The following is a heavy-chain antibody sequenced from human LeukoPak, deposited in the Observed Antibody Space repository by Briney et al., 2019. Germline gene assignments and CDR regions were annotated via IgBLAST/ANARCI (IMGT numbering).Heavy chain of an antibody. CDR1: GGSISSGSYY. D-gene: IGHD6-13*01. Sequence: SETLSLTCAVSGGSISSGSYYWSWIRQPAGKGLEWIGRIYTSGSTNYNPSLKSRVTISVDTSKNQFSLKLSSVTAADTAVYYCARGERYSSSWYLSLLYYMDVWGKGTTVTVSS. V-gene: IGHV4-61*02. CDR3: ARGERYSSSWYLSLLYYMDV. J-gene: IGHJ6*03. CDR2: IYTSGST.